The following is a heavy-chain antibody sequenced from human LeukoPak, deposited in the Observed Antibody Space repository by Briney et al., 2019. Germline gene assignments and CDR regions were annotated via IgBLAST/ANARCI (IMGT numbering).Heavy chain of an antibody. V-gene: IGHV4-61*02. CDR1: GGSISGRYYY. Sequence: SETLSLTCTVSGGSISGRYYYWSWIRQPAGKGLEWIGRIYTSGSTNYNPSLKSRVTVSIDTSKNQFSLKMNSVAAADTAVYYCTRDPGDTWYFDLWGRGTLVTVSS. J-gene: IGHJ2*01. CDR2: IYTSGST. CDR3: TRDPGDTWYFDL. D-gene: IGHD7-27*01.